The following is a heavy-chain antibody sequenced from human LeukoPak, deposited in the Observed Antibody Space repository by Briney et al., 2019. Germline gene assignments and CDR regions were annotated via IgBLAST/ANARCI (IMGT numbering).Heavy chain of an antibody. CDR3: AKGRVDNYDSSDAFDI. D-gene: IGHD3-22*01. Sequence: PGGSLRLSCAASGFIFSSYSMNWVRQAPGKGLEWVSSISSSSSYIYYADSVKGRFTISRDNVKNSLYLQMNSLRAENTAVYYCAKGRVDNYDSSDAFDIWGQGTMVTVSS. CDR1: GFIFSSYS. J-gene: IGHJ3*02. CDR2: ISSSSSYI. V-gene: IGHV3-21*01.